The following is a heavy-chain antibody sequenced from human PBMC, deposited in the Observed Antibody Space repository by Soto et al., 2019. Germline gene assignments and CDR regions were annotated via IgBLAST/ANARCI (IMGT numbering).Heavy chain of an antibody. D-gene: IGHD6-13*01. CDR1: GFTFSSYG. CDR2: IWYDGTNK. Sequence: QVQLVESGGGVVQPGRSLRLSCAASGFTFSSYGMHWVRQAPGKGLEWVAVIWYDGTNKYSADSVKGRCTISRDNSKNTLYRQMNSLRADDTAVCYCARDWYYSSWLDYWGQGTLVSVSS. J-gene: IGHJ4*02. CDR3: ARDWYYSSWLDY. V-gene: IGHV3-33*01.